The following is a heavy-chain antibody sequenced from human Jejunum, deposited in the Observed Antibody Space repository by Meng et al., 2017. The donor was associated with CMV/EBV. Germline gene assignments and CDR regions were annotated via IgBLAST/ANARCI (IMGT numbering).Heavy chain of an antibody. V-gene: IGHV3-74*01. CDR1: GFTFSRVW. J-gene: IGHJ4*02. D-gene: IGHD1-26*01. Sequence: GGGGLRAGGLLRLSCAPSGFTFSRVWIHWVRQAPGKGLVWVSRINSDGSSTSYADSVKGRFTISRDNAKNTLYLQMNSLGAEYTAVYYCARDVGYWGQGTLVTVSS. CDR2: INSDGSST. CDR3: ARDVGY.